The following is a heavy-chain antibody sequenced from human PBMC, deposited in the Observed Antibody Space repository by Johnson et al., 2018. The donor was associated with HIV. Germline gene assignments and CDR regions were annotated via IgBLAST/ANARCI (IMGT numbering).Heavy chain of an antibody. Sequence: QVQLVESGGGVVQPGGSLKLSCVASGFTFSGSAMHWVRQAPGKGLEWVAVISYDGSNKYYADSVKGRFTISRDNAKNSLYLQMNSLRAEDTAVYYCARGPVFDIWGQGTMVTVSS. CDR2: ISYDGSNK. CDR3: ARGPVFDI. J-gene: IGHJ3*02. CDR1: GFTFSGSA. V-gene: IGHV3-30*04.